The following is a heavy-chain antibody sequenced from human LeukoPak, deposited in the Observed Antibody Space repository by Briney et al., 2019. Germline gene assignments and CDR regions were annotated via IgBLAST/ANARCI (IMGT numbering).Heavy chain of an antibody. Sequence: SETLSLTCTVSGYSITNGYYWGWIRQPPGKGLEWIGSIYHDGRIDYNPSLKSRVTISRDTSNDQFSLKLSSVTAADTATYYCVRSGRVTYYYFDVWGQGTLVTVSS. J-gene: IGHJ4*02. V-gene: IGHV4-38-2*02. CDR1: GYSITNGYY. CDR3: VRSGRVTYYYFDV. CDR2: IYHDGRI. D-gene: IGHD5-12*01.